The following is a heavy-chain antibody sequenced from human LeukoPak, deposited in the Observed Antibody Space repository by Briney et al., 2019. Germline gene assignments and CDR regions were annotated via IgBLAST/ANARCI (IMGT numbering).Heavy chain of an antibody. CDR1: GFTFSSYG. CDR3: TTRIMITFGGVIASGGH. CDR2: IKSKTDGGTT. D-gene: IGHD3-16*02. V-gene: IGHV3-15*01. J-gene: IGHJ4*02. Sequence: GGSLRLSCAASGFTFSSYGMHWVRQAPGKGLEWVGRIKSKTDGGTTDYAAPVKGRFTISRDDSKNTLYLQMNSLKTEDTAVYYCTTRIMITFGGVIASGGHWGQGTLVTVSS.